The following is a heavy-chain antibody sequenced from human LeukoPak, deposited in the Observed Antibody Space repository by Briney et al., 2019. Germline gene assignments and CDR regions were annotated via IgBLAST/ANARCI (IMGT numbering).Heavy chain of an antibody. CDR3: AKDRITMIVVAPDAFDI. V-gene: IGHV3-30-3*01. CDR2: ISYDGSNK. CDR1: GFTFSSYA. J-gene: IGHJ3*02. D-gene: IGHD3-22*01. Sequence: GGSLRLSCAASGFTFSSYAMHWVRQAPGKGLEWVAVISYDGSNKYYADSVKGRFTISRDNSKNTLYLQMNSLRAEDTAVYYCAKDRITMIVVAPDAFDIWGQGTMVTVSS.